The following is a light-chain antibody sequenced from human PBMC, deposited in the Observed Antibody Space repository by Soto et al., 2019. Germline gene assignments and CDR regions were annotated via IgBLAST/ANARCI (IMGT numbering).Light chain of an antibody. Sequence: DIQMTQSPSSLSASVGDRVTITCRASQSISSYLNWYQQNPGKAPKLLMYAASSLQSGVPSRFSGSGSETDFTLTISSLQPEDFATYYCQQSYSTPPTFGGGTKVEIK. J-gene: IGKJ4*01. V-gene: IGKV1-39*01. CDR3: QQSYSTPPT. CDR1: QSISSY. CDR2: AAS.